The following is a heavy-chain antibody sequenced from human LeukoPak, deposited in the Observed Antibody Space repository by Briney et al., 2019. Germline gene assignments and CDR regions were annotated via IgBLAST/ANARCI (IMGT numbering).Heavy chain of an antibody. CDR1: GFTFSNYG. Sequence: PGGSLRLSCTASGFTFSNYGMHWVRQAPGKGLEWVAVIWYDGSNKYYADSVKGRFTISRDNSKNTLYLQMNSLRAEDTAVYYCARGSNYFDYWGQGTLVTVSS. CDR2: IWYDGSNK. CDR3: ARGSNYFDY. V-gene: IGHV3-33*08. J-gene: IGHJ4*02.